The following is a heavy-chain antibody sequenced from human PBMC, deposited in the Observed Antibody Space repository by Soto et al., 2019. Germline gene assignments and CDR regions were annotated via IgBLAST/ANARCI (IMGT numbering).Heavy chain of an antibody. V-gene: IGHV3-43D*04. CDR1: GFTFDDYA. Sequence: HPGGSLRLSCAASGFTFDDYAMHWVRQAPGKGLEWVSLISWDGGSTYYADSVKGRFTISRDNSKNSLYLQMNSLRAEDTALYYCAKEHRGYSGSKRYYGMDVWGQGTTVTVSS. CDR3: AKEHRGYSGSKRYYGMDV. CDR2: ISWDGGST. D-gene: IGHD5-12*01. J-gene: IGHJ6*02.